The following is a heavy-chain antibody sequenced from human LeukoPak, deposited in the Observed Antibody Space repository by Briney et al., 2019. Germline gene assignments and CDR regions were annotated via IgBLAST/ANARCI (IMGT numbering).Heavy chain of an antibody. CDR3: AKDKEASTFFDY. J-gene: IGHJ4*02. CDR1: GFTFSDYY. V-gene: IGHV3-11*01. D-gene: IGHD1-26*01. CDR2: ISSSGSTI. Sequence: GGSLRLSCAASGFTFSDYYMSWIRQAPGKGLEWVSYISSSGSTIYYADSVKGRFTISRDNSKNTLYLQLNSPRADDTAVYYCAKDKEASTFFDYWGQGALVTVSS.